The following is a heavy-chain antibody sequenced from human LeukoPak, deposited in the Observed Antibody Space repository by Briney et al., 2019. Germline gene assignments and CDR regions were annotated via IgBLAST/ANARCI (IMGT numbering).Heavy chain of an antibody. CDR2: INPNSGVT. Sequence: ASVKVSCKAPGYTFTGYYMHWVRQAPGQGLEWMGWINPNSGVTNYAQKFQGRVTMTRDTSISTAYMELSRLRSDDTAVFYCARGTGYSSGWLFDYWGQGTLVTVSS. CDR3: ARGTGYSSGWLFDY. V-gene: IGHV1-2*02. D-gene: IGHD6-19*01. J-gene: IGHJ4*02. CDR1: GYTFTGYY.